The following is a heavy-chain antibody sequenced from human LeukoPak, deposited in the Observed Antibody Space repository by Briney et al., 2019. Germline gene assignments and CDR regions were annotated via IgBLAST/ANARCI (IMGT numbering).Heavy chain of an antibody. CDR1: GFTFTSSA. CDR3: AAGSGFGELLQFYYYYGMDV. CDR2: IVVGSGNI. V-gene: IGHV1-58*02. D-gene: IGHD3-10*01. J-gene: IGHJ6*02. Sequence: SVKLSCKASGFTFTSSAMQWVRQARGQRLEWIGWIVVGSGNINYAQKFQERVTITRDMSTSTPYMELSSLRSDDTAVYYCAAGSGFGELLQFYYYYGMDVWGQGTTVTVSS.